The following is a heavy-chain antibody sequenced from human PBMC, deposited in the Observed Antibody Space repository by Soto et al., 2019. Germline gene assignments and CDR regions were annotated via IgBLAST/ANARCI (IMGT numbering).Heavy chain of an antibody. V-gene: IGHV5-51*03. Sequence: EVQLVQSGAEVKEPGESLKISCKGSGYTFTSYWIGWVRQMPGKGLEWMGIIYAGDSETRYSPSFQGQVTISDDKSISTVYLQWSSLKASDTAMYYCARRQVWFGELLHAFDIWGQGTMVTVSS. CDR2: IYAGDSET. D-gene: IGHD3-10*01. CDR3: ARRQVWFGELLHAFDI. J-gene: IGHJ3*02. CDR1: GYTFTSYW.